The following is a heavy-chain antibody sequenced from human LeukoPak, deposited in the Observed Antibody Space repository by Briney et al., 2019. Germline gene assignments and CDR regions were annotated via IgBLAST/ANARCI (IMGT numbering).Heavy chain of an antibody. CDR2: ISAYNGNT. Sequence: ASVKVSCKASGYTFTSYGISWVRQAPGHGLEWMGWISAYNGNTNYAQKLQGRVTMTTDTSTSTAYTELRSLRSGDTAVYYCARGVGDSIKKKYGMDVWGQGTTVTVSS. CDR3: ARGVGDSIKKKYGMDV. CDR1: GYTFTSYG. D-gene: IGHD4-17*01. J-gene: IGHJ6*02. V-gene: IGHV1-18*01.